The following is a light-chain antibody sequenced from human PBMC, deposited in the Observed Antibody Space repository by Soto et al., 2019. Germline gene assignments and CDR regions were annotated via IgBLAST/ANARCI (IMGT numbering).Light chain of an antibody. V-gene: IGLV2-14*01. J-gene: IGLJ2*01. CDR2: DVS. CDR1: SSDVGGYNY. Sequence: QSVLTQPASVSGSPGQSITISCTGTSSDVGGYNYVSWYQQYPGKAPKVMIFDVSNRPSGISNRFSGSKSGNTASLTISGLQAEDEADYYCSSYTSSSTPGKRVFGRGTKLTVL. CDR3: SSYTSSSTPGKRV.